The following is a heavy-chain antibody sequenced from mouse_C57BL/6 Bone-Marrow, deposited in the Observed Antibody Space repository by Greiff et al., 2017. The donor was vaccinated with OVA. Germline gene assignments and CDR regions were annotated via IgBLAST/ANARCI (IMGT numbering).Heavy chain of an antibody. Sequence: EVKLVESGGGLVKPGGSLKLSCAASGFTFSDYGMHWVRQAPEKGLEWVAYISSGSSTIYYADTVKGRFTISRDNAKNNLFLQMTSLRSEDTAMYYCARQVITTVPFAYWGQGTLVTVSA. J-gene: IGHJ3*01. CDR1: GFTFSDYG. V-gene: IGHV5-17*01. CDR2: ISSGSSTI. CDR3: ARQVITTVPFAY. D-gene: IGHD1-1*01.